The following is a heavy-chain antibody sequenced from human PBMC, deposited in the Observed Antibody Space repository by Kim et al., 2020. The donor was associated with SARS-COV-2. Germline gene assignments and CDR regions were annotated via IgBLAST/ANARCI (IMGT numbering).Heavy chain of an antibody. J-gene: IGHJ4*02. Sequence: GGSLRLSCAASGFTVRSSFMSWVRQAPGKGLEWVSIIYPDGRTFDADSLKGRFTISRDRSKNTLYLQMNSLGAEDTAVYFCATAVKANDLDHWGQGTLVTVSS. CDR1: GFTVRSSF. CDR2: IYPDGRT. CDR3: ATAVKANDLDH. V-gene: IGHV3-53*01. D-gene: IGHD1-1*01.